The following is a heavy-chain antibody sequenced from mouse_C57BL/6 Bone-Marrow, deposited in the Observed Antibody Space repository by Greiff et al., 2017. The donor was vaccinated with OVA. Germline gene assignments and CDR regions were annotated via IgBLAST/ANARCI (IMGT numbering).Heavy chain of an antibody. D-gene: IGHD2-5*01. CDR3: ARYSNLYYAMDY. J-gene: IGHJ4*01. CDR2: IDPSDSET. CDR1: GYTFTSYW. Sequence: QVQLQQTGAGLVRPGSSVNLSFHSSGYTFTSYWMHWVKQRPIQGLEWIGNIDPSDSETHYNQKFKDKATLTVDKSSSTAYMQLSSLTSEDSAVYYCARYSNLYYAMDYWGQGTSVTVSS. V-gene: IGHV1-52*01.